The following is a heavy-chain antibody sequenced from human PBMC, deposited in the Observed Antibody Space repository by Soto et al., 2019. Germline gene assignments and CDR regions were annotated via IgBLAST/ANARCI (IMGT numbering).Heavy chain of an antibody. Sequence: EVQLLESGGGLVQPGGSLRLSCAASGFTFNNYAMNWVRQAPGKGLEWVSVISDNGDTTHYADSMKGRFTISRDNSKNTLYLQMNSLRAEDTAVYYCAKAPPMSLYSVYWAQGTLVTVSS. CDR3: AKAPPMSLYSVY. CDR1: GFTFNNYA. D-gene: IGHD3-10*02. V-gene: IGHV3-23*01. J-gene: IGHJ4*02. CDR2: ISDNGDTT.